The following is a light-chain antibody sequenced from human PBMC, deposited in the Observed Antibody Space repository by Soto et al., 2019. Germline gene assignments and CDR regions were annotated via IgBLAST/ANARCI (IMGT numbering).Light chain of an antibody. J-gene: IGKJ5*01. CDR3: RQYGSSPFT. CDR1: QSVSSN. Sequence: IVMPQSPATLSVSPGEIATLSCRSSQSVSSNFAWDRQKPGQAPRLLINGESNRATGIPDRFSGSGSGTDYTITITRREHEDSVVYYCRQYGSSPFTFGQGTRLEIK. CDR2: GES. V-gene: IGKV3-20*01.